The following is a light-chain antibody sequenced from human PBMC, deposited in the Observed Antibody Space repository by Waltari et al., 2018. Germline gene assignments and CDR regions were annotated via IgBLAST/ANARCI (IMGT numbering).Light chain of an antibody. CDR2: GAS. J-gene: IGKJ2*01. CDR1: QSLTKKY. V-gene: IGKV3-20*01. Sequence: VLTQSPGTLSLSPGESATLSCRASQSLTKKYLAWYQQKPGQAPRLLIYGASSRAAVIPDRFSGSGSGTDFTLTISRLEPEDFAVYYCQQYGSSILYTFGQGTKLESK. CDR3: QQYGSSILYT.